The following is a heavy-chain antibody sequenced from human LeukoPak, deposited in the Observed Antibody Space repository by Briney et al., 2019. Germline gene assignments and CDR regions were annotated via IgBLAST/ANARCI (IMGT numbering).Heavy chain of an antibody. D-gene: IGHD6-19*01. CDR2: IYYTGST. CDR1: GDSISRYY. CDR3: AKSADFHTSAWYWRS. Sequence: PSETLSLTCTVSGDSISRYYWSWIRQPPGKGLEWIGYIYYTGSTNYSPSLKSRVTISIDMSKNHFSLKLRSVTAADTAVYYCAKSADFHTSAWYWRSWGQGTLVTVSS. J-gene: IGHJ5*02. V-gene: IGHV4-59*08.